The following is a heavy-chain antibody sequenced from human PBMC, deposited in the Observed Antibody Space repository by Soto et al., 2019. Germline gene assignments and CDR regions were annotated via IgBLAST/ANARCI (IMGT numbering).Heavy chain of an antibody. D-gene: IGHD1-26*01. V-gene: IGHV4-61*01. CDR1: GGSVSSGSYY. CDR3: ARVPLVGARTGSFDY. J-gene: IGHJ4*02. CDR2: IYYSGST. Sequence: KTSETLSLTCTVSGGSVSSGSYYWSWIRQPPGKGLEWIGYIYYSGSTNYNPSLKSRVTISVDTSKNQFSLKLSSVTAADTAVYYCARVPLVGARTGSFDYWGQGTLVTVSS.